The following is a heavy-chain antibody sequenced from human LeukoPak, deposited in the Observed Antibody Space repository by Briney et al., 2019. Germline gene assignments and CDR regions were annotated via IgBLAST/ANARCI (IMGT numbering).Heavy chain of an antibody. CDR3: ARERDGYCGGDCYYYYGMDV. D-gene: IGHD2-21*02. V-gene: IGHV3-66*01. CDR2: IHTGGNT. CDR1: GFAVSSNY. J-gene: IGHJ6*02. Sequence: GGSLRLSCTASGFAVSSNYINWVRQAPGKGLEWVSVIHTGGNTYYADSVKGRFTIYRDNSKNTVYLQMNSLRAEDTALYYCARERDGYCGGDCYYYYGMDVWGQGTTVTVSS.